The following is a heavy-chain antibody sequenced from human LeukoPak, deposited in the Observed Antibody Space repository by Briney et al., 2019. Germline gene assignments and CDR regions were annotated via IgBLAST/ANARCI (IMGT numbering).Heavy chain of an antibody. CDR1: GFTFSSDS. V-gene: IGHV3-48*01. CDR2: ISSSSSTI. CDR3: ARDRGYCSSTSCWDYYYMDV. Sequence: PGGSLRLSCAASGFTFSSDSMNWLRQAPGKGLEWVSYISSSSSTIYYADSVKGRFTISRDNAKNSLYPQMNSLRAEDTAVYYCARDRGYCSSTSCWDYYYMDVWGKGTTVTVSS. J-gene: IGHJ6*03. D-gene: IGHD2-2*01.